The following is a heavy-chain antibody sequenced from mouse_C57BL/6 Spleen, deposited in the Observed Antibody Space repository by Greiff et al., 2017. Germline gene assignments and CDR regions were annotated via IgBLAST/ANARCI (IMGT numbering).Heavy chain of an antibody. D-gene: IGHD2-4*01. CDR2: ISSGGDYI. Sequence: EVQGVESGEGLVKPGGSLKLSCAASGFTFSGYAMSWVRQTPEKRLEWVAYISSGGDYIYYADTVKGRFTISRDNARNTLYLQMSSLKSEDTAMYYCTRDRGYDYDNAMDYWGQGTSVTVSS. J-gene: IGHJ4*01. CDR3: TRDRGYDYDNAMDY. V-gene: IGHV5-9-1*02. CDR1: GFTFSGYA.